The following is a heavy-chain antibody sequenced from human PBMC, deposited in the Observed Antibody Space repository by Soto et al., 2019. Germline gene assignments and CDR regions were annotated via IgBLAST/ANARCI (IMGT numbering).Heavy chain of an antibody. J-gene: IGHJ4*01. V-gene: IGHV4-59*01. CDR1: GAPLSVYT. CDR3: ARGQTIRAFEY. CDR2: TYSSGST. Sequence: QVQLQESGPGLVKASETLSLTCTVSGAPLSVYTWNWIRQSPGKGLEWIGYTYSSGSTAYNPSLQSRVTISVDTSKNEFSLKLNSVTAADTAVYYCARGQTIRAFEYWGQEPWSPSPQ.